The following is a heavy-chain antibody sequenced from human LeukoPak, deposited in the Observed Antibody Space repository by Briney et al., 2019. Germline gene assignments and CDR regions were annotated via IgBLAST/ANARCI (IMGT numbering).Heavy chain of an antibody. CDR1: GFTFSSYS. Sequence: GGSLTLSCAASGFTFSSYSVNWLRQAPGKGLEWVSFISSSSNYIYYADSVKGRFTISRDNAKNSLYLQMNSLRAEDTAVYYCAVWGAFDYWGQGTLVTVSS. D-gene: IGHD7-27*01. CDR2: ISSSSNYI. V-gene: IGHV3-21*01. J-gene: IGHJ4*02. CDR3: AVWGAFDY.